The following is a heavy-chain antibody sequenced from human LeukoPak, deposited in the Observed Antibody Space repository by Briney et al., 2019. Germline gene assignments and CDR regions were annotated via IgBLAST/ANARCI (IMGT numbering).Heavy chain of an antibody. CDR2: IYPPDSDS. J-gene: IGHJ4*02. Sequence: GESLKISCQGSGYSFTSYWIGWVRQMPGKGLEWMGIIYPPDSDSRYSPSFEGQVTISADESTSSAYLQWSSLKASDTAMYYCVRRNYDTKGFYFDYWGQGTLVTVSS. CDR3: VRRNYDTKGFYFDY. D-gene: IGHD3-22*01. V-gene: IGHV5-51*01. CDR1: GYSFTSYW.